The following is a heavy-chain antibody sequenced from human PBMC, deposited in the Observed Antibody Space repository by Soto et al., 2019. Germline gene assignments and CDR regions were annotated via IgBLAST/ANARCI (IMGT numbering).Heavy chain of an antibody. D-gene: IGHD5-18*01. V-gene: IGHV3-23*01. CDR1: GFTFSSYA. CDR3: AKDGGYSYGYLGGMDV. Sequence: EVQLLESGGGLVQPGGSLRLSCAASGFTFSSYAMSWVRQAPGKGLEWVSAISGSGGSTYYADSVKGRFTISRDNSKNQLDLQMNSLRAEDTAVYYCAKDGGYSYGYLGGMDVWGQGTTVTVSS. CDR2: ISGSGGST. J-gene: IGHJ6*02.